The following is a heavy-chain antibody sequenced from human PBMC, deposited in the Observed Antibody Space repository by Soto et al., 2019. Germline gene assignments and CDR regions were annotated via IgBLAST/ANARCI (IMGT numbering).Heavy chain of an antibody. CDR3: ASHRTFWLFYD. Sequence: PGETLSLPCTVSGGSISSISYYGCWIRQPPGKGLEWIGSIYYSGSTSYNPSLKSRATTSVDTSKNQFSLSLRSVTAADTAVYYCASHRTFWLFYDWGQGTVVPVAS. J-gene: IGHJ4*02. V-gene: IGHV4-39*01. CDR2: IYYSGST. CDR1: GGSISSISYY. D-gene: IGHD5-12*01.